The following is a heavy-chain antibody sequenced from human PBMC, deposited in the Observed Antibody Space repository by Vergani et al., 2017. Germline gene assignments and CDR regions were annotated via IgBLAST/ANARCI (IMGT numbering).Heavy chain of an antibody. CDR2: IYTSGST. CDR3: ARDFSGGWYGGFDP. J-gene: IGHJ5*02. CDR1: GGSISSGSYY. V-gene: IGHV4-61*02. Sequence: QVQLQESGPGLVKPSQTLSLTCTVSGGSISSGSYYWSWIRQPAGKGLEWIGRIYTSGSTNYNPSLKSRVTISVDTSKNQFSLKLSSVTAADTAVYYCARDFSGGWYGGFDPWGQGTLVTVSS. D-gene: IGHD6-19*01.